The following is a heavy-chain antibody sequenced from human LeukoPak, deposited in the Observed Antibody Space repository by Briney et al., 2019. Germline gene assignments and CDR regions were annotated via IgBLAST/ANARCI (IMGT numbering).Heavy chain of an antibody. CDR1: GDSISSYY. J-gene: IGHJ4*02. CDR2: IYNSGSI. Sequence: SETLSLTCGVSGDSISSYYWSWIRQPPGKGLEWIGYIYNSGSIHSNPSLKSRVTISVDTSKNQFSLNLSSVTAADTAVYFCARGPPTDYYDSSGFYYVFDYWGQGTLVSVSS. CDR3: ARGPPTDYYDSSGFYYVFDY. D-gene: IGHD3-22*01. V-gene: IGHV4-59*12.